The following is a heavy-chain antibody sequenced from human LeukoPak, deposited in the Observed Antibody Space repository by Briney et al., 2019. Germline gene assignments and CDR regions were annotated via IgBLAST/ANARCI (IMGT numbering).Heavy chain of an antibody. V-gene: IGHV3-13*01. D-gene: IGHD4-17*01. CDR2: IGTAGDT. J-gene: IGHJ6*02. CDR1: GFTFSSYD. CDR3: ARARSVNDYGDYNDYYYYGMDV. Sequence: GGSLRLSCAASGFTFSSYDMHWVRQAPGKGLEWVSAIGTAGDTYYPGSVKGRFTISRENAKNSLYLQMNSLRAGDTAVYYCARARSVNDYGDYNDYYYYGMDVWGQGTTVTVSS.